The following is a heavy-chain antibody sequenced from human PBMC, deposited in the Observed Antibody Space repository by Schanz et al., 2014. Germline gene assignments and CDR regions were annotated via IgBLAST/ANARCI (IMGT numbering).Heavy chain of an antibody. CDR3: ARDQSPYTNSSDVRYFDY. CDR1: GGTFSSFG. Sequence: VQLEQSGAEVKKPGSSVKVSCKASGGTFSSFGINWVRQAPGQGLEWMGRISAYNGHTDYAQKLQGRVTVTTDTSTSTVYMELRSLRSDDTAVYYCARDQSPYTNSSDVRYFDYWGQGSLVTVSS. J-gene: IGHJ4*02. V-gene: IGHV1-18*01. D-gene: IGHD6-6*01. CDR2: ISAYNGHT.